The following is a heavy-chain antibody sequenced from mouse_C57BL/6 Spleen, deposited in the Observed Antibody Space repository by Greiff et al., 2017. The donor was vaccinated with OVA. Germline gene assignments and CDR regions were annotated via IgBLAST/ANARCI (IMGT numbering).Heavy chain of an antibody. CDR2: IDPETGGT. Sequence: VKLMESGAELVRPGASVTLSCKASGYTFTDYEMHWVKQTPVHGLEWIGAIDPETGGTAYNQKFKGKAILTADKSSSTAYMELRSLTSEDSAVYYCTRWGYPWYFDVWGTGTTVTVSS. CDR1: GYTFTDYE. V-gene: IGHV1-15*01. J-gene: IGHJ1*03. CDR3: TRWGYPWYFDV. D-gene: IGHD3-1*01.